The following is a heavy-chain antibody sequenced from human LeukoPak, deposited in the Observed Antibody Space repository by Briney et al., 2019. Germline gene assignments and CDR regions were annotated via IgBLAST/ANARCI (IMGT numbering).Heavy chain of an antibody. D-gene: IGHD5-24*01. V-gene: IGHV3-7*01. CDR3: ARDMGWQQFDQ. J-gene: IGHJ4*02. CDR1: GFTFSTYW. CDR2: IKQDESEK. Sequence: PGESLRLSCAASGFTFSTYWMSWVRQTPEKGLEWVANIKQDESEKYYVDSVKGRFTISRDNARNSLYLQMNSLTVDDTAVYYCARDMGWQQFDQWGQGTLVTVSS.